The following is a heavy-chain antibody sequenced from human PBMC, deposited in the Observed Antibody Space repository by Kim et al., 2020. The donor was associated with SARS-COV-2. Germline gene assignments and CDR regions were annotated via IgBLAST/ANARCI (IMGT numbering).Heavy chain of an antibody. Sequence: SETLSLTCTVSGGSISSGGYYWSWIRQHPGKGLEWIGYIYYSGSTYYNPSLKSRVTISVDTSKNQFSLKLSSVTAAGTAVYYCVRGRDGSGSYGVDFDYWGEGALVTVSS. CDR3: VRGRDGSGSYGVDFDY. V-gene: IGHV4-31*03. D-gene: IGHD3-10*01. CDR2: IYYSGST. J-gene: IGHJ4*02. CDR1: GGSISSGGYY.